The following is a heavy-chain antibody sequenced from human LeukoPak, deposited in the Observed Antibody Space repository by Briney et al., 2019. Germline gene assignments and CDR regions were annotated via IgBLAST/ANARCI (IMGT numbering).Heavy chain of an antibody. D-gene: IGHD3-22*01. J-gene: IGHJ4*02. CDR1: GFTFSTFA. CDR3: ARGITTSTH. Sequence: GGSLRLSCAASGFTFSTFAMIWVRQPPGKGLEWVSSIFPSGGEIHYADSVRGRFTISRDNAKNTLYLQMNSLRAEDTAFYYCARGITTSTHWGQGTLVTVSS. CDR2: IFPSGGEI. V-gene: IGHV3-23*01.